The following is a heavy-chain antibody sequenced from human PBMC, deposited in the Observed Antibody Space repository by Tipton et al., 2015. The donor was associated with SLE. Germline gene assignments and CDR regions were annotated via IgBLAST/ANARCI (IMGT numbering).Heavy chain of an antibody. CDR1: GGSISSSSYY. CDR3: ARPGGEGLSNDAFDI. V-gene: IGHV4-39*01. Sequence: TLSLTCTVSGGSISSSSYYWGWIRQPPGKGLEWIGYIYYSGSTYYNPSLKSRVTISVDTSKNQFSLKLSSVTAADTAVYYCARPGGEGLSNDAFDIWGQGTMVTVSS. D-gene: IGHD3-16*01. J-gene: IGHJ3*02. CDR2: IYYSGST.